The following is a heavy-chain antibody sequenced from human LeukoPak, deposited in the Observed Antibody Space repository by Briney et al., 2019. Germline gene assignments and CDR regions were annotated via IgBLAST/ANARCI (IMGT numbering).Heavy chain of an antibody. CDR2: IDTDGSFT. Sequence: GGSLRLSCAASGFTSSSYWMHWVRQAPGKGLVWVSRIDTDGSFTSYADSVRGRFTISRDNAKNTLYLQMSSLRAEDTAVYYCVRGTVGAPGNDYWGQGTLVTVSS. V-gene: IGHV3-74*01. CDR1: GFTSSSYW. CDR3: VRGTVGAPGNDY. D-gene: IGHD1-26*01. J-gene: IGHJ4*02.